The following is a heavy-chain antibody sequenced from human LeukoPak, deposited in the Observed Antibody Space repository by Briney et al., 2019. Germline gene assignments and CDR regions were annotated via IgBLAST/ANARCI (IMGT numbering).Heavy chain of an antibody. D-gene: IGHD3-16*02. CDR3: ARVVRFTFGGVIVGNWFDP. Sequence: PSETLSLTCIVSGGSISSSIYYWAWVRQPPGKGLEWIGTVFYNGATQYSPSLRSRVTISIDTSTNQFSLKLSSVTAADTAVYYCARVVRFTFGGVIVGNWFDPWGQGTLVTVSS. J-gene: IGHJ5*02. V-gene: IGHV4-39*07. CDR1: GGSISSSIYY. CDR2: VFYNGAT.